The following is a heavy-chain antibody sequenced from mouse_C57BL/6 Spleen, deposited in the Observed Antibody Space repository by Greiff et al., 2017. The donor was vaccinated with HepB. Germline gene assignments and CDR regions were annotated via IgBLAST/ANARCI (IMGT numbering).Heavy chain of an antibody. J-gene: IGHJ2*01. D-gene: IGHD3-2*02. CDR1: GFTFSSYA. V-gene: IGHV5-4*01. CDR3: ARDQGSGYGN. CDR2: ISDGGSYT. Sequence: EVKLVESGGGLVKPGGSLKLSCAASGFTFSSYAMSWVRQTPEKRLEWVATISDGGSYTYYPDNVKGRFTISRDNAKNNLYLQMSHLKFEDTAMDYCARDQGSGYGNLGQGTTLTVSS.